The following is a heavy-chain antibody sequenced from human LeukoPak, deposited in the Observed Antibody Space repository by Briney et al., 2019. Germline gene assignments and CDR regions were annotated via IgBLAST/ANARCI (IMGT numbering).Heavy chain of an antibody. J-gene: IGHJ4*02. D-gene: IGHD3-22*01. Sequence: GGSLRLSCAASGFTFSSYWMSWVRQAPGKGLEWVANIKQDGSEKYYVGSVKGRFTISRDNAKNSLYLQMNNLRAEDTAVYYCARVPIHAYYYDSSGCGWGQGTLVTVSS. CDR2: IKQDGSEK. CDR3: ARVPIHAYYYDSSGCG. CDR1: GFTFSSYW. V-gene: IGHV3-7*01.